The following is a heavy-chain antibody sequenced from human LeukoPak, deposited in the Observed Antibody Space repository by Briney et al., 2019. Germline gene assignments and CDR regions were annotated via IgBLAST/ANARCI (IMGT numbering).Heavy chain of an antibody. CDR1: GGTFSSYA. J-gene: IGHJ4*02. V-gene: IGHV1-69*05. CDR3: AREVDYDYVWGSYRYNPPLDY. D-gene: IGHD3-16*02. Sequence: ASVKVSCKASGGTFSSYAISWVRQAPGQGLELMGRIIPIFGTANYTQKFQGRVTITTDESTSTAYMELSSLRSEDTAVYYCAREVDYDYVWGSYRYNPPLDYWGQGTLVTVSS. CDR2: IIPIFGTA.